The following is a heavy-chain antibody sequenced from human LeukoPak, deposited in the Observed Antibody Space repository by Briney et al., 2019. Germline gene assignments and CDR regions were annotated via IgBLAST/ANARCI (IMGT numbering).Heavy chain of an antibody. D-gene: IGHD3-22*01. CDR3: AKDGTSSGYSLPLGY. V-gene: IGHV3-23*01. CDR2: ISGCGGST. Sequence: GGSLSLSCAASGFTLSSYAMSWARQAPGKGLEWVSNISGCGGSTYYADSVKGRFTISRDNSKNTLYLQMNSLRAEDTAVFYCAKDGTSSGYSLPLGYWGQGSLVTVAS. J-gene: IGHJ4*02. CDR1: GFTLSSYA.